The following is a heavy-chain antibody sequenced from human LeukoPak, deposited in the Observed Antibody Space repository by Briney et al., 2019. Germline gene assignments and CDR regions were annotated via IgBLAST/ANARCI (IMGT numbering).Heavy chain of an antibody. V-gene: IGHV3-23*01. J-gene: IGHJ4*02. D-gene: IGHD3-22*01. CDR1: GFTFSSYA. CDR2: IRGSGGST. Sequence: GGSLRLSCAASGFTFSSYAMSWVRQAPGKGLEWVSAIRGSGGSTYYADSVKGRFTISRDNSKNTLYLQMNSLRAEDTAVYYCAKNPTYYYDSSGPVGHWGQGTLVTVSS. CDR3: AKNPTYYYDSSGPVGH.